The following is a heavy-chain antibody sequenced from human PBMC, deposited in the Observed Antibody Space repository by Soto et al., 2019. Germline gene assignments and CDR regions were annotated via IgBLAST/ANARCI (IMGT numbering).Heavy chain of an antibody. Sequence: GGSLRLSCAASGFTFDDYAMHWVRQAPGKGLEWVSGISWNSGSIGYADSVKGRFTISRDNAKNSLYLQMNSLRAEDTALYYCAKDSGAAMGDMDVWGQGTTVTVSS. V-gene: IGHV3-9*01. CDR3: AKDSGAAMGDMDV. D-gene: IGHD5-18*01. CDR1: GFTFDDYA. CDR2: ISWNSGSI. J-gene: IGHJ6*02.